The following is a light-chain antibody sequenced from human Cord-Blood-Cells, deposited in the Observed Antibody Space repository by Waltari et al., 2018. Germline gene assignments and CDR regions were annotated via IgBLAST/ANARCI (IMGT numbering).Light chain of an antibody. CDR2: DAS. Sequence: IPMTQSPSSVSASVGDRVTITCQASQDISNYLNWYQQKPGKAPKLLIYDASNLETGVPSRFSGSGSGTDFTFTISSLQPEDIATYYCQQYDNLPTFGGGTKVEIK. CDR1: QDISNY. CDR3: QQYDNLPT. V-gene: IGKV1-33*01. J-gene: IGKJ4*01.